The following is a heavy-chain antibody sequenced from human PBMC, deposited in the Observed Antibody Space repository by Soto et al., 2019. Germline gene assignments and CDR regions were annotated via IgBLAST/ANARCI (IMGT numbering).Heavy chain of an antibody. V-gene: IGHV1-18*01. CDR3: ARAADYFDWLLSEFDF. J-gene: IGHJ4*02. CDR1: GYTLTSYG. CDR2: LSAYNGNT. Sequence: APLKVSCKASGYTLTSYGISWVRQSPEQGLEGMGWLSAYNGNTNYAQKLQGRVTMTTDTSTSTAYMELRSLRSDDTAVYFCARAADYFDWLLSEFDFWGQGTLDTVSS. D-gene: IGHD3-9*01.